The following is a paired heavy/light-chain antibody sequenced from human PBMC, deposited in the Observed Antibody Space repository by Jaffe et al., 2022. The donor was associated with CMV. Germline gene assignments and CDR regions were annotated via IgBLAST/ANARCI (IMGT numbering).Light chain of an antibody. J-gene: IGKJ4*01. Sequence: EIVLTQSPATLSLSPGERATLSCRASQSVSSYLAWYQQKPGQAPRLLIYDASNRATGIPARFSGSGSGTDFTLTISSLEPEDFAVYYCQQRSNWPPNLTFGGGTKVEIK. CDR2: DAS. CDR1: QSVSSY. CDR3: QQRSNWPPNLT. V-gene: IGKV3-11*01.
Heavy chain of an antibody. J-gene: IGHJ4*02. CDR3: ATYRITYYYDSSGYYSQLPSHYYFDY. D-gene: IGHD3-22*01. V-gene: IGHV4-31*03. Sequence: QVQLQESGPGLVKPSQTLSLTCTVSGGSISSGGYYWSWIRQHPGKGLEWIGYIYYSGSTYYNPSLKSRVTISVDTSKNQFSLKLSSVTAADTAVYYCATYRITYYYDSSGYYSQLPSHYYFDYWGQGTLVTVSS. CDR2: IYYSGST. CDR1: GGSISSGGYY.